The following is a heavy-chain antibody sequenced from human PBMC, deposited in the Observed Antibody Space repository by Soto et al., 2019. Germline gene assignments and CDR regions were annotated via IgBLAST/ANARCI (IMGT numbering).Heavy chain of an antibody. Sequence: QVQLVESGGGVVQPGRSLRLSCAASGFNFSAYGMHWVRQAPGMGLELVALLSFDASKKYYADSVKGRFTISRDTSRNTLYLQMNSLRVEDTAVYYCRVGVADWGQGTRVTVSS. CDR3: RVGVAD. J-gene: IGHJ4*02. D-gene: IGHD1-26*01. V-gene: IGHV3-30*03. CDR1: GFNFSAYG. CDR2: LSFDASKK.